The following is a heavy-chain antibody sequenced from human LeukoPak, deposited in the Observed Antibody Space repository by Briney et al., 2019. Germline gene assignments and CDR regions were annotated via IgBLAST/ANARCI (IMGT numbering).Heavy chain of an antibody. CDR2: ISGSDGTT. CDR3: AKVDNWKYGHHDF. V-gene: IGHV3-23*01. Sequence: GGSLRLSCAASGFTFSSYAMSWVRQAPGKGLEWVSSISGSDGTTYYADSVKGRFTISRDNSKYTLSLRMNSLRTEDTAVYYCAKVDNWKYGHHDFWGQGTLVTVSS. J-gene: IGHJ4*02. D-gene: IGHD1-1*01. CDR1: GFTFSSYA.